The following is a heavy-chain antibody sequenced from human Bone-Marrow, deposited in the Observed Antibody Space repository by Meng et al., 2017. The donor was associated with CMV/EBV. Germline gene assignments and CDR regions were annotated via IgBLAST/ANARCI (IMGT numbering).Heavy chain of an antibody. CDR2: INPSGGST. V-gene: IGHV1-46*01. Sequence: SVKVSCKASGYTLTSYFMHWVRQAPGQGLEWMGIINPSGGSTSYAQKFQGRLTITMDESTSTAFMELTSLKPEDTAVYYCARSPESGGDYGNYYYYGMDVWGQGTTVTVSS. CDR1: GYTLTSYF. D-gene: IGHD4-17*01. J-gene: IGHJ6*02. CDR3: ARSPESGGDYGNYYYYGMDV.